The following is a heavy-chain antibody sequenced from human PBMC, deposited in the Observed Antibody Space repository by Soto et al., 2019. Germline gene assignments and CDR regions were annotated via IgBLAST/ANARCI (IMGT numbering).Heavy chain of an antibody. D-gene: IGHD6-19*01. CDR3: AKEDSSGWYDDY. J-gene: IGHJ4*02. CDR2: ISGNGGST. CDR1: GFTFSSGA. V-gene: IGHV3-23*01. Sequence: EVQLLESGGGLVQPGGSLRLSGAASGFTFSSGAMNWVRQAPGKGLEWVSTISGNGGSTYYADSVKGRFTISRDNSKNPLYLQMSSLRAEDTAVYYCAKEDSSGWYDDYWGQGTLVTVSS.